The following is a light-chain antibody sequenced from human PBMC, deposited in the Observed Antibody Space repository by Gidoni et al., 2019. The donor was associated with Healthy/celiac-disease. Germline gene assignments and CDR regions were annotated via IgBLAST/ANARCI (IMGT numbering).Light chain of an antibody. CDR3: CSYAGSSTV. Sequence: QSALTQPASVSGSPGQSITISCTGTSSDVGGYNLGSWYQQHPGKAPKLMIYEVSKRPSGVSNRFSGSKSGNTASLTISGLQAEDEADYYCCSYAGSSTVFGGGTKLTVL. CDR2: EVS. J-gene: IGLJ3*02. V-gene: IGLV2-23*02. CDR1: SSDVGGYNL.